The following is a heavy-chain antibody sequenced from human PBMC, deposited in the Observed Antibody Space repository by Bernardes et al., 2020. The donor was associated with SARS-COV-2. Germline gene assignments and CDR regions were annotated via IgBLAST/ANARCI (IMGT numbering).Heavy chain of an antibody. D-gene: IGHD6-13*01. V-gene: IGHV4-59*01. CDR1: GGSIRTFF. CDR3: ARVLRYSSSWGGLYYYYGMDV. Sequence: SETLSLTCTVSGGSIRTFFCSWIRQPPGKGLECIGYISDSGSTNYKPPRKSRVTISVDTSKNQFSLKLSSVTAADTAVYYCARVLRYSSSWGGLYYYYGMDVWGQGTTVTVSS. CDR2: ISDSGST. J-gene: IGHJ6*02.